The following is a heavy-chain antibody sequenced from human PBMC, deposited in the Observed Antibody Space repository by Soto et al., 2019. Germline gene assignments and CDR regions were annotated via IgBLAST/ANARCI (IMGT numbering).Heavy chain of an antibody. CDR3: ARDGWDSTGYDY. V-gene: IGHV4-38-2*02. J-gene: IGHJ4*02. CDR2: IHHSGST. D-gene: IGHD3-22*01. Sequence: SETLSLTCAVSGYSISSGYYWGWIRQPPGQGLEWIGSIHHSGSTYYNPSLKSRVTISVDTSKNQFSLKLSSVTAADTAVYYCARDGWDSTGYDYWGQGTLVTVSS. CDR1: GYSISSGYY.